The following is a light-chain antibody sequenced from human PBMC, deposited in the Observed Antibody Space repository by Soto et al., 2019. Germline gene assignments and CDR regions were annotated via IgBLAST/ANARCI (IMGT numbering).Light chain of an antibody. CDR1: QGIRDD. CDR3: QQSKTFPLT. Sequence: DIQMTQSPSSLSASVGDRVTITCRASQGIRDDLGWYQQKPGKAPKRLIYAASTLQSGVPSRFSGRGSGTDFSLTISNLQPEDFATYFCQQSKTFPLTFGGGTKVEIK. J-gene: IGKJ4*01. CDR2: AAS. V-gene: IGKV1-17*02.